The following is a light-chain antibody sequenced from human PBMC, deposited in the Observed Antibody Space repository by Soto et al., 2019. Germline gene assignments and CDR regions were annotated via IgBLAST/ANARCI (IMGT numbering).Light chain of an antibody. Sequence: DIVMTQSPDSLAVPLGERATINCKSSQSVLYKSNSKNYLAWYQQKPGQPPKLLLYWASTRESGVPDRFSGSGSGTDFTLTISSLQTEDVAVYYCQQYFSTPQTFGQGTKGDIK. CDR2: WAS. V-gene: IGKV4-1*01. CDR3: QQYFSTPQT. CDR1: QSVLYKSNSKNY. J-gene: IGKJ1*01.